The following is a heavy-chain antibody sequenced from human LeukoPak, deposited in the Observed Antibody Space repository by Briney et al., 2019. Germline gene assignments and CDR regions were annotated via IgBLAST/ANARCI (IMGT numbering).Heavy chain of an antibody. V-gene: IGHV1-8*01. D-gene: IGHD5-12*01. Sequence: ASVKVSCKASGYTFTSYDINWVRQATGQGLGWMGWMNPNSGNTGYAQKFQGRVAMTRNTSISTAYMELSSLRSEDTAVYYCARGWANGGYRRRYFDYWGQGTLVTVSS. CDR3: ARGWANGGYRRRYFDY. CDR1: GYTFTSYD. CDR2: MNPNSGNT. J-gene: IGHJ4*02.